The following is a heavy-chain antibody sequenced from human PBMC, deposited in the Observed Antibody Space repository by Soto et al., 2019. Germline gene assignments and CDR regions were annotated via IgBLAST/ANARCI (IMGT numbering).Heavy chain of an antibody. CDR2: IYYSGST. J-gene: IGHJ5*02. Sequence: SETLSLTCTVSGGSISSYYWSWIRQPPGKGLEWIGYIYYSGSTNYNPSLKSRVTISVDTSKNQFSLKLSSVTAADTAVYYCARATLAIVWFGEKWWFDPWGQGTLVTVSS. D-gene: IGHD3-10*01. CDR3: ARATLAIVWFGEKWWFDP. CDR1: GGSISSYY. V-gene: IGHV4-59*01.